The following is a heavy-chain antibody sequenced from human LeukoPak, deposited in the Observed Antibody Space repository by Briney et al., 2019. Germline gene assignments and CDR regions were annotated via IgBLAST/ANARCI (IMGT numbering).Heavy chain of an antibody. CDR3: ARAKFLERSYNWFDP. V-gene: IGHV3-30-3*01. J-gene: IGHJ5*02. Sequence: GGSLRLSCAASGFTFSSYAMHWVRQAPGKGLEWVAVISYDGSNKYYADSVKGRFTISRDNSKNTLYLQMNSLRAEDTAVYYCARAKFLERSYNWFDPWGQGTLVTVSS. CDR2: ISYDGSNK. D-gene: IGHD1-1*01. CDR1: GFTFSSYA.